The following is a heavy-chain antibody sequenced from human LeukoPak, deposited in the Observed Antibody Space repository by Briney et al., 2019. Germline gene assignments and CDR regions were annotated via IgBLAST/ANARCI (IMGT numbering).Heavy chain of an antibody. D-gene: IGHD3-22*01. CDR2: IWYDGSNK. CDR1: GFTFSSYG. Sequence: GGSLRLSCAASGFTFSSYGMHWVRQAPGKGLRSVALIWYDGSNKYYADSVEGRFTISRDNSKNTLYLHMDSLRAEDTAVYYCAKDFYYDSSNYDWGQGTLVTVSS. CDR3: AKDFYYDSSNYD. V-gene: IGHV3-33*06. J-gene: IGHJ4*02.